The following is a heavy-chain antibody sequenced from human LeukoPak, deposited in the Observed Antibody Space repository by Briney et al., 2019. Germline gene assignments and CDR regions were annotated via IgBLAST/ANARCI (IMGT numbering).Heavy chain of an antibody. CDR1: GGSFSGYY. CDR3: ASRAYYYYDRGYYFDY. V-gene: IGHV4-34*01. J-gene: IGHJ4*02. Sequence: SETLSLTCAVYGGSFSGYYWSWIRQPPGKGLEWIGEINHSGSTNYNPSLKSRVTISVDTSKNQFSLKLRSVTAADTAVYYCASRAYYYYDRGYYFDYWGQGTLVTVSS. CDR2: INHSGST. D-gene: IGHD3-22*01.